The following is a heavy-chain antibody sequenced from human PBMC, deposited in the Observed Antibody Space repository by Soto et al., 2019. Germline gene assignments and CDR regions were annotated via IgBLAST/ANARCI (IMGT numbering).Heavy chain of an antibody. V-gene: IGHV3-53*01. D-gene: IGHD3-10*01. J-gene: IGHJ4*02. Sequence: EVQLVESGGGLIQPGGSLRLSCEVSGFSVSGNYMSWVRQAPGQGLAWVSVIYSAGSRYYADSVRGRFTISRDESQNTLYLQMNNLRAEDTAVYYCARSMMVRGVLFDLWGRGSLVSVSS. CDR3: ARSMMVRGVLFDL. CDR2: IYSAGSR. CDR1: GFSVSGNY.